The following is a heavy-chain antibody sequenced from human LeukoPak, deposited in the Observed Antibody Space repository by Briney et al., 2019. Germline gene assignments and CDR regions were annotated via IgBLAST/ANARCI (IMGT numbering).Heavy chain of an antibody. V-gene: IGHV3-21*01. CDR3: ARVDESLDKFDC. CDR2: ISSNSRYI. CDR1: GFSLTPFS. J-gene: IGHJ4*02. D-gene: IGHD1-1*01. Sequence: GESLRLSCTASGFSLTPFSMNWVRQAPGKGLEWISSISSNSRYIYYADSLKGRFTISRDNAENSLYLDMYSLGDEDTAVYFCARVDESLDKFDCWGQGTLVTVS.